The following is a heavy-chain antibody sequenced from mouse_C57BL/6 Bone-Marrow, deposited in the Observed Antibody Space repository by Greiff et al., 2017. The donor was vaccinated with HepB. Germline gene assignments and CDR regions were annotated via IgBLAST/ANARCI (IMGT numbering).Heavy chain of an antibody. J-gene: IGHJ1*03. D-gene: IGHD1-1*01. CDR1: GFTFSSYA. CDR2: ISDGGSYT. Sequence: EVQGVESGGGLVKPGGSLKLSCAASGFTFSSYAMSWVRQTPEKRLEWVATISDGGSYTYYPDNVKGRFTISRDNAKNNLYLQMSHLKSEDTAMYYCARDQSYKWYFDVWGTGTTVTVSS. V-gene: IGHV5-4*01. CDR3: ARDQSYKWYFDV.